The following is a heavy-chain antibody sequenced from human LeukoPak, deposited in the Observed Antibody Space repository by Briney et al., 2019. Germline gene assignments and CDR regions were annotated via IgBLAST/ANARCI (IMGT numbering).Heavy chain of an antibody. CDR2: ISYDGSNK. CDR3: ARDHYDLWSGYLGTFDY. Sequence: GRSLRLSCAASGFTFSSYAMHWVRQAPGKGLEWVAVISYDGSNKYYADSVKGRFTISRDNSKNTLYLQMNSLRAEDTAVYYCARDHYDLWSGYLGTFDYWGQGTLVTVSS. D-gene: IGHD3-3*01. V-gene: IGHV3-30-3*01. CDR1: GFTFSSYA. J-gene: IGHJ4*02.